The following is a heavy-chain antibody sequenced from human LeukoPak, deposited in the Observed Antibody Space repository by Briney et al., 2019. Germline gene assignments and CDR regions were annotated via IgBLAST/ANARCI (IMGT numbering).Heavy chain of an antibody. CDR3: ARERSGYKYYFDY. Sequence: PGGSLRLSCAASGFTFSSYWMSWVRQAPGKGLEWVANIKQDGSEKYYVDSVKGRFTISRDNAKNSPYLQMNSLRAEDTAVYYCARERSGYKYYFDYWGQGTLVTVSS. V-gene: IGHV3-7*01. CDR1: GFTFSSYW. J-gene: IGHJ4*02. CDR2: IKQDGSEK. D-gene: IGHD3-3*01.